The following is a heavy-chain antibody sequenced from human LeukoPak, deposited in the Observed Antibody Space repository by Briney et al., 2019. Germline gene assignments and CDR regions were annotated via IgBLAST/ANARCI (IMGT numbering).Heavy chain of an antibody. CDR3: AAEDDYIWKSYRSLDI. Sequence: ASVKVSCKASGYDFISYYMHWVRQAPGQGLEWMGIINPSGGSTNYAQKFQGRVTMTRDMSTNTVYMALSSLRSEDTAVYYCAAEDDYIWKSYRSLDIWGQGTMVTVSS. CDR1: GYDFISYY. J-gene: IGHJ3*02. D-gene: IGHD3-16*02. CDR2: INPSGGST. V-gene: IGHV1-46*01.